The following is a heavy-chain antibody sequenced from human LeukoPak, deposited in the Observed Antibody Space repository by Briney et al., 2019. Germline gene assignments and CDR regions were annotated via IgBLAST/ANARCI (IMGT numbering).Heavy chain of an antibody. CDR1: GFTFSSHG. Sequence: GGSVSLLCAPSGFTFSSHGMHWARHAPGKGRECVAVISYVGSNKHYADSVKGRFTISRDKSKNTLYLQVISLRAEDTAVYCCAKDDAFDMWGQGTMVTVSS. CDR3: AKDDAFDM. V-gene: IGHV3-30*18. CDR2: ISYVGSNK. J-gene: IGHJ3*02.